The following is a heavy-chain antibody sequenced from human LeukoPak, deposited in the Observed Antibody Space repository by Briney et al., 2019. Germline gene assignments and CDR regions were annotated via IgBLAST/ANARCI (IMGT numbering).Heavy chain of an antibody. CDR3: ATIGSSSWLPFDY. V-gene: IGHV3-74*01. Sequence: PGGSLRLSCAASGFTFSSYLMHWVRQAPGKGLVWVSRINSDGSSTSYADSVKGRFTISRDNAKNTLYLQMNSLRAEDTAVYYCATIGSSSWLPFDYWGQGTLVTVSS. CDR2: INSDGSST. J-gene: IGHJ4*02. D-gene: IGHD6-13*01. CDR1: GFTFSSYL.